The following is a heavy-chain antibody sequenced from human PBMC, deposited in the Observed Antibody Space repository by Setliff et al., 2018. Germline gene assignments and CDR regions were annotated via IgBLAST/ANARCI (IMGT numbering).Heavy chain of an antibody. D-gene: IGHD4-17*01. CDR2: ISPYNSNT. CDR3: ARDLSTTVMTRSWYYFDY. CDR1: GYTFATYG. J-gene: IGHJ4*02. Sequence: ASVKVSCKASGYTFATYGISWVRQAPGQGLEWMGWISPYNSNTNYAQNFQGRVTLTTDTSTSTAYMELRSLRSDDTAMYYCARDLSTTVMTRSWYYFDYWGLGTLVTVSS. V-gene: IGHV1-18*01.